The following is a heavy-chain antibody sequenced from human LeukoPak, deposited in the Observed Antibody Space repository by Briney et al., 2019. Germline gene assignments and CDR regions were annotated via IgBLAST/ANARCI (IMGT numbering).Heavy chain of an antibody. V-gene: IGHV4-59*01. CDR3: AKDKGIYYYGMDV. D-gene: IGHD6-13*01. CDR2: IYYSGST. CDR1: GGSISSYY. J-gene: IGHJ6*02. Sequence: SETLSLTCTVSGGSISSYYWSWIRQPPGKGLEWIGYIYYSGSTNYNPSLKSRVTISVDTSKNQFSLKLSSVTAEDTAVYFCAKDKGIYYYGMDVWGRGTTVTVSS.